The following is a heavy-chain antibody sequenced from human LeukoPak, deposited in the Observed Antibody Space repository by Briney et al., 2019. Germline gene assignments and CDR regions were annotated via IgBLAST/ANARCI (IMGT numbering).Heavy chain of an antibody. J-gene: IGHJ3*02. Sequence: GASVTVSCTASGYTFTGYYMHWVRQAPGQGLEWMGWINPNSGGTNYAQKFQGRVTMTRDTSISTAYMELSRLRSDDTAVYYCARVQYSGSYGSKYAFDIWGQGTMVTVSS. V-gene: IGHV1-2*02. D-gene: IGHD1-26*01. CDR2: INPNSGGT. CDR3: ARVQYSGSYGSKYAFDI. CDR1: GYTFTGYY.